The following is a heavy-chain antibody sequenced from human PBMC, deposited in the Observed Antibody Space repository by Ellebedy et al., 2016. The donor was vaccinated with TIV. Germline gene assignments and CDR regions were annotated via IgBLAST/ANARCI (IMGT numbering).Heavy chain of an antibody. V-gene: IGHV3-30*14. CDR1: GFTFSNAW. J-gene: IGHJ6*02. Sequence: GGSLRLSCAASGFTFSNAWMSWVRQAPGKGLEWVAVISYDGSNKYYADSVKGRFTISRDNSKNTLYLQMNSLRAEDTAVYYCARHVDTGDYYYYGMDVWGQGTTVTVSS. CDR3: ARHVDTGDYYYYGMDV. CDR2: ISYDGSNK. D-gene: IGHD5-18*01.